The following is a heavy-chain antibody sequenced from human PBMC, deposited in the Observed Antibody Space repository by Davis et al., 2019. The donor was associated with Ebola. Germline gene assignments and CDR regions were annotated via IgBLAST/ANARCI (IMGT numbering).Heavy chain of an antibody. V-gene: IGHV4-39*07. CDR3: ARNLTDRSGYCSGCFDP. Sequence: PGGSLRLSCGVSGGSISGSHYYWAWIRQSPGKGLEWIGSIYYSGSTHYNPSLKSRVTISVDASKNQFSLKIHSLTAADSALYFCARNLTDRSGYCSGCFDPWGQGILVTVSS. D-gene: IGHD3-22*01. J-gene: IGHJ5*02. CDR2: IYYSGST. CDR1: GGSISGSHYY.